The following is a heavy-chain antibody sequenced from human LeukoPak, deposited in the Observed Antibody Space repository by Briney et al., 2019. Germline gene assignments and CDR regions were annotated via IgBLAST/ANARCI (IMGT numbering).Heavy chain of an antibody. CDR1: GFTFSSYD. Sequence: GGSLRLSCAASGFTFSSYDMHWVRQAPGKGLEWVTVISYDGSNKYYGDSVKGRFTISRDNSKNTLYLKMNSLRAEDTAVYYCAKEGSNGDFDYWGPGSLVTVSS. CDR2: ISYDGSNK. V-gene: IGHV3-30*18. J-gene: IGHJ4*02. CDR3: AKEGSNGDFDY. D-gene: IGHD1-26*01.